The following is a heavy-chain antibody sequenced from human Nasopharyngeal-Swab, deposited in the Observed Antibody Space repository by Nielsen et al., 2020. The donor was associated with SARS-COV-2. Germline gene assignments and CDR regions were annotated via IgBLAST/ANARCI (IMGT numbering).Heavy chain of an antibody. D-gene: IGHD1-26*01. V-gene: IGHV3-20*04. CDR2: VNNAGDR. CDR3: ARDLFPAPSGGLDY. Sequence: GESLKISCGVFGFTIRNNHVSWVRQAPGKGLEWVATVNNAGDREYADAVKGRFTVSRDNAKNSLYLQMNSLRAEDTALYYCARDLFPAPSGGLDYWGQGTLVNVSS. J-gene: IGHJ4*02. CDR1: GFTIRNNH.